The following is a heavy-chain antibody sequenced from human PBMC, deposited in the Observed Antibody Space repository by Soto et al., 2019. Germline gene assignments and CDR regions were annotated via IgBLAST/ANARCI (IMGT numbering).Heavy chain of an antibody. CDR2: ISWSGDNM. J-gene: IGHJ3*01. V-gene: IGHV3-9*01. CDR3: VKVSYSSLTTLGSAFDV. D-gene: IGHD4-4*01. CDR1: GFTFDDYA. Sequence: QLVESGGGLVQPGRSLRLSCAASGFTFDDYAMHWVRQAPGKGLGWVSGISWSGDNMAYADSGKGRFITSRDNVKNSLYLQMNSLRVEDTALYHCVKVSYSSLTTLGSAFDVWGQGTMVTVS.